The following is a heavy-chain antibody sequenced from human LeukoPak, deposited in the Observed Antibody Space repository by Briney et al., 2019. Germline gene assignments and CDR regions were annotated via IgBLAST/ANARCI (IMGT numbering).Heavy chain of an antibody. V-gene: IGHV4-34*01. Sequence: PSETLSLTCAVYGGSFSGYYWSWIRQPPGKGLEWIGEINHSGSTNYNPSLKSRGTISVHTPKNQFYLKLSSVTAADTAVYYCASQLPYWSSSGYFDYWGQGTLVTVSS. CDR1: GGSFSGYY. J-gene: IGHJ4*02. CDR3: ASQLPYWSSSGYFDY. CDR2: INHSGST. D-gene: IGHD6-13*01.